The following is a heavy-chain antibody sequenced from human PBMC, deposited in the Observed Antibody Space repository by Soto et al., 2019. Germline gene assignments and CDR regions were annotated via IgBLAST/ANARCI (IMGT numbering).Heavy chain of an antibody. D-gene: IGHD1-26*01. Sequence: XESLKISCKASGYSFANYWIGWVCQKPGKGLEWMGVIYPGDSETTYSPSFEGQVIISVDRSRGTAFLEWSSLKASDTAMYYCARTGATTDTVVYDFWGQGTQVTVSS. CDR2: IYPGDSET. CDR3: ARTGATTDTVVYDF. J-gene: IGHJ4*02. CDR1: GYSFANYW. V-gene: IGHV5-51*01.